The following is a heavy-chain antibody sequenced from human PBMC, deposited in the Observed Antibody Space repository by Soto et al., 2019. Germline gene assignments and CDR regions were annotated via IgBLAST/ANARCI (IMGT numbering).Heavy chain of an antibody. CDR3: ARVGRGLLWFGEKFDP. J-gene: IGHJ5*02. V-gene: IGHV1-18*01. CDR1: GYTFTSYG. D-gene: IGHD3-10*01. CDR2: ISAYNGNT. Sequence: QVQLVQSGAEVKKPGASVKVSCKASGYTFTSYGISWVRQAPGQGLEWMGWISAYNGNTNYAQKLQGRVTMTTDTSKSTAYMELRSLRSDNTAVYYCARVGRGLLWFGEKFDPWGQGTLVTVSS.